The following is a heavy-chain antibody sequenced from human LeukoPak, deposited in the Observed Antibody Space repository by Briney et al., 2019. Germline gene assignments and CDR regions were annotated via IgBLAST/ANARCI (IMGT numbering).Heavy chain of an antibody. D-gene: IGHD6-6*01. CDR3: ARDPIAARLMQVGGTFDP. J-gene: IGHJ5*02. CDR1: GFTFSSYA. V-gene: IGHV3-30*04. Sequence: GGSLRLSCAASGFTFSSYAMHRVRQAPGKGLEWVAVISYDGSNKYYADSVKGRFTISRDNSKNTLYLQTNSLRAEDTAVYYCARDPIAARLMQVGGTFDPWGQGTPVTVSS. CDR2: ISYDGSNK.